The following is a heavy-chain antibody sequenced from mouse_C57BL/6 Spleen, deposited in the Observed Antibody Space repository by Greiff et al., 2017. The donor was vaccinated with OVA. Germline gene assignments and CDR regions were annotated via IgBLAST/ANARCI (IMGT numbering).Heavy chain of an antibody. CDR1: GYTFTSYW. CDR2: IHPTSGST. V-gene: IGHV1-64*01. J-gene: IGHJ3*01. Sequence: QVQLQQPGAELVKPGASVKLSCKASGYTFTSYWMHWVKQRPGQGLEWIGMIHPTSGSTNYNEKFKSKATLTVDKSSSTAYMQLSSLTSEDSAVYDCARGGYGSSYGWFAYWGQGTLVTVSA. CDR3: ARGGYGSSYGWFAY. D-gene: IGHD1-1*01.